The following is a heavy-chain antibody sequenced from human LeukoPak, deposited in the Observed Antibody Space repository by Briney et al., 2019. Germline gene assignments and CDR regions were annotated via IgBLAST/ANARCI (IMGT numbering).Heavy chain of an antibody. D-gene: IGHD1-1*01. CDR1: GCSFTSYW. CDR3: ARRVRDNWTAAHREYYFDY. Sequence: GESLKISCKGSGCSFTSYWIGWVRQMPGKGLEWMGIIYPGDSDTRYSPSFQGQVTISADKSISTAYLQWSSLKASDTAMYYCARRVRDNWTAAHREYYFDYWGQGTLVTVSS. J-gene: IGHJ4*02. CDR2: IYPGDSDT. V-gene: IGHV5-51*01.